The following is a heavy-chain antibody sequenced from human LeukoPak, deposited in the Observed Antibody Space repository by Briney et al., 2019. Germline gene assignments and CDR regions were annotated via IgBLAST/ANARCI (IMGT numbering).Heavy chain of an antibody. Sequence: GGSLRLSCAASGFTFSFYWMSWVRQAPGKGLEWVAHMKQDGSEKYYVDSVKGRFIISRDNAKNSLYLQMNSLRAEDTAVYYCASSETIFGVVTGYYYYMDVWGKGTTVTVSS. CDR2: MKQDGSEK. D-gene: IGHD3-3*01. CDR3: ASSETIFGVVTGYYYYMDV. J-gene: IGHJ6*03. CDR1: GFTFSFYW. V-gene: IGHV3-7*03.